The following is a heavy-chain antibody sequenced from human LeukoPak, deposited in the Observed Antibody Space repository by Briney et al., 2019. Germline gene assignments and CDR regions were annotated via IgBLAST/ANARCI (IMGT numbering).Heavy chain of an antibody. Sequence: PSETLSLTCAVYGGSFSGYYWSWIRQPPGKGLEWIGEINHSGSTNYNPSLKGRVTISVDTSKNQFSLKLSSVTAADTAVYYCARVRPTGIAAAGLDYWGQGTLVTVSS. CDR3: ARVRPTGIAAAGLDY. J-gene: IGHJ4*02. CDR1: GGSFSGYY. D-gene: IGHD6-13*01. V-gene: IGHV4-34*01. CDR2: INHSGST.